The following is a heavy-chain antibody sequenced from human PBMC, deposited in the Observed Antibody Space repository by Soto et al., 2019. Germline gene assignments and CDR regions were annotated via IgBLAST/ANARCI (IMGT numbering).Heavy chain of an antibody. J-gene: IGHJ4*02. CDR3: AKVGLYSGGWYTSPYPLGFEY. V-gene: IGHV3-23*01. CDR1: GFTFSSYA. CDR2: ISGSGGST. Sequence: PGGSLRLSCAASGFTFSSYAMSWVRQAPGKGLEWVSAISGSGGSTYYADSVKGRFPISRDNSKNTLYLQMNSLRAEDTAVYYCAKVGLYSGGWYTSPYPLGFEYLGQGTLVTVSS. D-gene: IGHD6-19*01.